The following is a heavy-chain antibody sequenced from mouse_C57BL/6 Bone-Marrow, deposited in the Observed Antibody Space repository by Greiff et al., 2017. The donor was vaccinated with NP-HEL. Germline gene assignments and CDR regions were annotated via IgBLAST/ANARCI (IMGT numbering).Heavy chain of an antibody. CDR3: TPTPYYYGSSDYFDY. V-gene: IGHV14-4*01. CDR2: IDPENGDT. Sequence: EVKVVESGAELVRPGASVKLSCTASGFNIKDDYMHWVKQRPEQGLEWIGWIDPENGDTEYASKFQGKATITADTSSNTAYLQLSSLTSEDTAVYYCTPTPYYYGSSDYFDYWGQGTTLTVSS. CDR1: GFNIKDDY. J-gene: IGHJ2*01. D-gene: IGHD1-1*01.